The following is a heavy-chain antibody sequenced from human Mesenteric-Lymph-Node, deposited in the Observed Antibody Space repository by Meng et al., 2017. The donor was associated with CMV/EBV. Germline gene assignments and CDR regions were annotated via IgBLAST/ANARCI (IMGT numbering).Heavy chain of an antibody. D-gene: IGHD3-3*01. CDR1: GMNFRMYG. J-gene: IGHJ3*01. CDR3: AKDVKGFVEWFAPEGDAFDV. CDR2: IRYDASNK. Sequence: GGSLRLSCATAGMNFRMYGMHWFRQAPGKGLEWLAFIRYDASNKYYADSVEGRFIISRDFSKNTVDLQMTSLRPDDTAVYYCAKDVKGFVEWFAPEGDAFDVWGQGTMVTVSS. V-gene: IGHV3-30*02.